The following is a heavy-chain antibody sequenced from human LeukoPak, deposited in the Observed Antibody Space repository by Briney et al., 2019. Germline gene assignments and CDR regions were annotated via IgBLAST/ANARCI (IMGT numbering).Heavy chain of an antibody. J-gene: IGHJ4*02. V-gene: IGHV3-30*04. CDR3: ARDPTNWNYVHYFDY. CDR2: ISYDGSYK. CDR1: GFTFSSYA. D-gene: IGHD1-7*01. Sequence: GGSLRLSCAASGFTFSSYAMHWVRQAPGKGLEWVAVISYDGSYKYYADSVKGRFTISRDNSKNTLYLQMNSLRPEDTAVYYYARDPTNWNYVHYFDYWGQGTLVTVSS.